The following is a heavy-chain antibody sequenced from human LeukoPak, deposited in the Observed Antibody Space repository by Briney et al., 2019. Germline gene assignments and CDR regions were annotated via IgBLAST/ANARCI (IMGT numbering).Heavy chain of an antibody. CDR1: GYTFTGYY. J-gene: IGHJ3*02. CDR2: INPSGGST. D-gene: IGHD3-22*01. CDR3: AGAYYYDSSGYYSRPNDAFDI. V-gene: IGHV1-46*01. Sequence: ASVKVSCKASGYTFTGYYMHWVRQAPGQGLEWMGIINPSGGSTSYAQKFQGRVTMTTDTSTSTAYMELRSLRSDDTAVYYCAGAYYYDSSGYYSRPNDAFDIWGQGTMVTVSS.